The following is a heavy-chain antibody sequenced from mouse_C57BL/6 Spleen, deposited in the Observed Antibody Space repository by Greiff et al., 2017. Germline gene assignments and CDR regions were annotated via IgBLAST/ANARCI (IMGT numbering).Heavy chain of an antibody. CDR1: GYTFTSYW. CDR3: ARPSTVVEYWYFDV. Sequence: VQLQQPGAELVMPGASVKLSCKASGYTFTSYWMHWVKQRPGQGLEWIGEIDPSDSYTNYNQKFKGKSTLTVDKSSSTAYMQLSSLTSEDSAVXYCARPSTVVEYWYFDVWGTGTTVTVSS. D-gene: IGHD1-1*01. V-gene: IGHV1-69*01. CDR2: IDPSDSYT. J-gene: IGHJ1*03.